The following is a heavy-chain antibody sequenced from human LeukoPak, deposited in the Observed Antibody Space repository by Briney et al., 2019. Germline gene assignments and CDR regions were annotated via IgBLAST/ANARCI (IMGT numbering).Heavy chain of an antibody. D-gene: IGHD5-12*01. CDR2: IYPGDSDT. CDR1: EHSFTNYW. CDR3: ARVKGYSGYPTDY. J-gene: IGHJ4*02. V-gene: IGHV5-51*01. Sequence: GESLKISCKGPEHSFTNYWIGWVRQMPGKGLDWMGIIYPGDSDTRYSPSFQGQVTISADKSISTAYLQWSSLKASDTAMYYCARVKGYSGYPTDYWGQGTLVTVSS.